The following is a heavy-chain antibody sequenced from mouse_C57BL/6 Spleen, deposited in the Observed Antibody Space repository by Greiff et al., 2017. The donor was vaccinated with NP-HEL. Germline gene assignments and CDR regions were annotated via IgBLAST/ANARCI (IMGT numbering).Heavy chain of an antibody. D-gene: IGHD3-2*02. CDR1: GFTFSSYA. V-gene: IGHV5-4*01. CDR2: ISDGGSYT. Sequence: EVNVVESGGGLVKPGGSLKLSCAASGFTFSSYAMSWVRQTPEKRLEWVATISDGGSYTYYPDNVKGRFTISRDNAKNNLYLQMSHLKSEDTAMYYCARDQGYLYFDYWGQGTTLTVSS. J-gene: IGHJ2*01. CDR3: ARDQGYLYFDY.